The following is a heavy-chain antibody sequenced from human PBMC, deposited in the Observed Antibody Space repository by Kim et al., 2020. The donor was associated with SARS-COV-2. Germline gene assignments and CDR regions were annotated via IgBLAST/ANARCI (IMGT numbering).Heavy chain of an antibody. Sequence: SGPTLVKPTQTLTLTCTFSGFSLSTSGMCVSWIRQPPGKALEWLARIDWDDDKYYSTSLKTRLTISKDTSKNQVVLTMTNMDPVDTATYYCARTLVVAATSSILGWFDPWGQGTLVTVSS. V-gene: IGHV2-70*11. J-gene: IGHJ5*02. CDR2: IDWDDDK. CDR1: GFSLSTSGMC. D-gene: IGHD2-15*01. CDR3: ARTLVVAATSSILGWFDP.